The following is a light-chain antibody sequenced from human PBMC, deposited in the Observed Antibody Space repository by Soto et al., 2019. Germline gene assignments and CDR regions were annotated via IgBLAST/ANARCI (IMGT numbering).Light chain of an antibody. Sequence: EIVMTQSPATLSVSPGERAILSCRASQSVSNLAWHQQKPGQAPRLFIYGASTRATGIPARFSGSGSGTEFTLTISSLQSEDFAIYYCQQYNNWPPTFGQGTKVDIK. CDR2: GAS. CDR3: QQYNNWPPT. J-gene: IGKJ1*01. V-gene: IGKV3-15*01. CDR1: QSVSN.